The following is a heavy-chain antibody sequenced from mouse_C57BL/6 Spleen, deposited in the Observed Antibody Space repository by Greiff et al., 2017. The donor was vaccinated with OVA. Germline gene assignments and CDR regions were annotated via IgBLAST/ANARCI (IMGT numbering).Heavy chain of an antibody. Sequence: EVKLVESGGGLVQPGGSLSLSCAASGFTFTDYYMSWVRQPPGKALEWLGFIRNKANGYTTEYSASVKGRFTISRDNSQSILYLQMNALRAEDSATYYCARWTAQYYFDYWGQGTTLTVSS. J-gene: IGHJ2*01. CDR3: ARWTAQYYFDY. D-gene: IGHD3-2*02. V-gene: IGHV7-3*01. CDR2: IRNKANGYTT. CDR1: GFTFTDYY.